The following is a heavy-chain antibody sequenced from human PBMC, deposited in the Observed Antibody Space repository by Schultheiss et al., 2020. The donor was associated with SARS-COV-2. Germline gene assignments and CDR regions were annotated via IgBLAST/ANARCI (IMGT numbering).Heavy chain of an antibody. D-gene: IGHD2-8*01. CDR2: ISGNDGST. J-gene: IGHJ4*02. CDR1: GFTFSSYA. V-gene: IGHV3-23*01. Sequence: GESLKISCAASGFTFSSYAMSWVRQAPGKGLKWVSTISGNDGSTYYADSVKGRFTISRDNSKNTLYLQMNSLRAEDTAIYYCATSNGAYGGAADYWGQGSLVTVSS. CDR3: ATSNGAYGGAADY.